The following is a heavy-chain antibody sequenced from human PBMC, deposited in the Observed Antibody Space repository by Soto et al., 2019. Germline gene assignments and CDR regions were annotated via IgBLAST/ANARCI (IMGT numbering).Heavy chain of an antibody. CDR2: ISDRGDTT. CDR1: GFTISSNA. D-gene: IGHD1-1*01. Sequence: EVQLLESGGGLVQPGGSLRLSCAASGFTISSNAMYWARQAPGKGLEWVSAISDRGDTTHYADSVKGRFTISRDTSKNTLYLQLNTLRGDDTAVYYCAKDKPGTTSFDYWGQGTLVTVSS. J-gene: IGHJ4*02. V-gene: IGHV3-23*01. CDR3: AKDKPGTTSFDY.